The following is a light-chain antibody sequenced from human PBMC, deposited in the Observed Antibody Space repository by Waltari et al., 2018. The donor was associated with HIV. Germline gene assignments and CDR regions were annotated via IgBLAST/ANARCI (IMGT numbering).Light chain of an antibody. V-gene: IGKV1-39*01. J-gene: IGKJ1*01. CDR2: AAS. CDR3: QQSYSTPWT. Sequence: DIQMTQSPSSLSASIGDRATITCRASQSISSYLNWYQQKPGKAPKLLIYAASSLQSGVPSRFSGSGSGTDFTLTISSLQPEDFATYDCQQSYSTPWTFGQGTKVEIK. CDR1: QSISSY.